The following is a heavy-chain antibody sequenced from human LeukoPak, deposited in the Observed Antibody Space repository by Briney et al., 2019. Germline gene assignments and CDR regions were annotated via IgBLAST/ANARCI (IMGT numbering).Heavy chain of an antibody. D-gene: IGHD2-2*02. J-gene: IGHJ4*01. CDR2: IHRSGSV. CDR1: NYSIRSHYY. CDR3: ARDQVVPATAIGF. Sequence: SETLSLTCSVSNYSIRSHYYWVWLRQPPGKGLEWLGSIHRSGSVYYNDNPSLESRVAMSMDASNNQFSLRLTSLTAADTAVYYCARDQVVPATAIGFWGLGTLVTVSS. V-gene: IGHV4-38-2*02.